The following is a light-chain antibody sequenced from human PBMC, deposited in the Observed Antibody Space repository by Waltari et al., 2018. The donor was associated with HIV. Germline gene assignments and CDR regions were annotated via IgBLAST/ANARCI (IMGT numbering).Light chain of an antibody. CDR1: KLGDKY. J-gene: IGLJ1*01. V-gene: IGLV3-1*01. CDR2: QDI. Sequence: SYELTQPPSVSVSPGQTATITCSGDKLGDKYVLWYQQKPGQSPVLVISQDIKRPSGIPERFSGSNSGNTATLTISGTQAMDEADYYCQAWDSSTAVFGTGTKVTVL. CDR3: QAWDSSTAV.